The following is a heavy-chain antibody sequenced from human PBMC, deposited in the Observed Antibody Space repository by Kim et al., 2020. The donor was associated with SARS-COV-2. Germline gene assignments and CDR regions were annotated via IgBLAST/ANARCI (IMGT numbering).Heavy chain of an antibody. Sequence: ASVKVSCKVSGYTLTELSIHWVRQAPGKGLEWMGGFDPEDGETIDAQKFQDRVTMTEDTSTDTAYMELSSLRSNDTAMYYCATEGFGELFNYWGQGTLVTVSS. CDR2: FDPEDGET. V-gene: IGHV1-24*01. D-gene: IGHD3-10*01. CDR1: GYTLTELS. J-gene: IGHJ4*02. CDR3: ATEGFGELFNY.